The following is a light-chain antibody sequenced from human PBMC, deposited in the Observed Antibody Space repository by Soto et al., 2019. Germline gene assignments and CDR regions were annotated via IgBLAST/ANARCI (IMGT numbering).Light chain of an antibody. CDR3: QQYNNWTLT. CDR2: VAS. Sequence: EILMTQSPATLSVSPGERATLSCRASQSVSSNLAWYQQKPGKAPRLLIYVASTMATGIPARLSGSGSGTELTITISSLKSEDFAVYYCQQYNNWTLTFGPGTKVDIK. CDR1: QSVSSN. V-gene: IGKV3-15*01. J-gene: IGKJ3*01.